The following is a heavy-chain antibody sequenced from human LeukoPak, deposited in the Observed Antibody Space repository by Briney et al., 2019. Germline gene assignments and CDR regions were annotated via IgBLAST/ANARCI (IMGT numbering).Heavy chain of an antibody. V-gene: IGHV3-74*01. D-gene: IGHD2-21*02. CDR3: ARDPAFPCGGDCYFGY. CDR1: GFTFSSYW. J-gene: IGHJ4*02. Sequence: PGGSLRLSCAASGFTFSSYWMHWVRQAPGKGLVWVSRINSDGSGTSYADSVKGRFTISRDNAKNTLYLQMNSLRAEDTAVYYCARDPAFPCGGDCYFGYWGQGTLVTVSS. CDR2: INSDGSGT.